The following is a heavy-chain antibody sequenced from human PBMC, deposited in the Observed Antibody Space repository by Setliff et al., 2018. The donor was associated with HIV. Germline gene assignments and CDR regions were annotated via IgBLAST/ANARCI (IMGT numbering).Heavy chain of an antibody. J-gene: IGHJ4*01. CDR2: ISYDGSNK. CDR1: GFTFSNSA. Sequence: GESLRLSCAASGFTFSNSAMHWVRQAPGKGLGWVAGISYDGSNKYYTDSVKGRLTISRDNSKNTLYLQMNSLRAEDSAVYYCAREVAADGTYFDYWGQGALVTVSS. CDR3: AREVAADGTYFDY. V-gene: IGHV3-30*04. D-gene: IGHD6-13*01.